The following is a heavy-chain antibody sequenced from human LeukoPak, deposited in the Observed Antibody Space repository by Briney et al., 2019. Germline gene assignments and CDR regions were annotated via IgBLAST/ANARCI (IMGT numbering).Heavy chain of an antibody. Sequence: GGSLRLSCPASGFTLSNYAMSWVRQAPGKGLEGASAICGSGGSTYYAQSVKGRFTISRDNSKNQLYLQMNTLRSDGSDFYYLSKDPHSSGPYYFDYWGQGTLVTVSS. V-gene: IGHV3-23*01. D-gene: IGHD6-19*01. CDR2: ICGSGGST. CDR3: SKDPHSSGPYYFDY. J-gene: IGHJ4*02. CDR1: GFTLSNYA.